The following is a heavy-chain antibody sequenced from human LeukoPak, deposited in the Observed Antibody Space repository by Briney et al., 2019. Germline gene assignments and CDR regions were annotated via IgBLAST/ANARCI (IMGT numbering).Heavy chain of an antibody. Sequence: PSETLSLTCTVSGGSISSSSYYWGWIRQPPGKGLEWIGSIYYSGSTNYNPSLRRRVTISEDTSNNQLSLKLSSVTAADTAVYYCARLMGGYSSSWYSVDYWGQGTLVTVSS. CDR3: ARLMGGYSSSWYSVDY. J-gene: IGHJ4*02. V-gene: IGHV4-39*07. CDR2: IYYSGST. D-gene: IGHD6-13*01. CDR1: GGSISSSSYY.